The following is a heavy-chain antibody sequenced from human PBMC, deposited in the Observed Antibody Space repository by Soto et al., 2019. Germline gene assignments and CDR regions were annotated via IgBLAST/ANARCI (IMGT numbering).Heavy chain of an antibody. CDR2: IYASRAT. J-gene: IGHJ1*01. V-gene: IGHV4-59*01. CDR3: ARSHSLYGSVYHYFFAI. D-gene: IGHD3-22*01. Sequence: SENLSITCTVYDGSIGSFSWCWIGQSPGGTLEWIGYIYASRATTYNPSLESRITMSVDIPNNEFSLDLTSVTAADTAVYYCARSHSLYGSVYHYFFAICGPGTLVTGSA. CDR1: DGSIGSFS.